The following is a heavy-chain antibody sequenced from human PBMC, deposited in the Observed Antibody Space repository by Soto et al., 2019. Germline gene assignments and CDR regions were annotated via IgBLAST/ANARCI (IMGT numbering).Heavy chain of an antibody. V-gene: IGHV3-13*01. Sequence: EVQLVESGGALVQPGGSLRLSCVASGFTFSTYDMHWVRQATGKGLEWVSAIGLAGDTYYPGSVKGRFTISREDAKNSLYLHMNSLRDGDTAVYYCAREAGRGSAGVHELDYWGQGTLVTVSS. CDR3: AREAGRGSAGVHELDY. J-gene: IGHJ4*02. D-gene: IGHD6-13*01. CDR2: IGLAGDT. CDR1: GFTFSTYD.